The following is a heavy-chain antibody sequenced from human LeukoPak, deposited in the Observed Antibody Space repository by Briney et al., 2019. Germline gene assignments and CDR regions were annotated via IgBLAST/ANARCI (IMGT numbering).Heavy chain of an antibody. V-gene: IGHV3-66*02. CDR3: ARDRYCSGGSCDY. CDR1: GFTVSSNY. D-gene: IGHD2-15*01. Sequence: GGSLRLSSAASGFTVSSNYMTWVRQAPGKGLEWVSVIYSGGSTYYADSVKGRFTISRDNSKNTLYLQMNSLRAEDTAVYYCARDRYCSGGSCDYWGQGTLVTVSS. CDR2: IYSGGST. J-gene: IGHJ4*02.